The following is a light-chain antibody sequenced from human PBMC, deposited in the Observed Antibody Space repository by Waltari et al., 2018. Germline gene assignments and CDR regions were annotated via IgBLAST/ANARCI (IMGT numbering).Light chain of an antibody. J-gene: IGKJ1*01. CDR3: HQYYSTPWT. Sequence: SVLYNSNNKNYLAWYQQKPGQPPKLLIYLASTRESGVPDRFSGSGSGTDFSLTISSLQAGDVAVYYCHQYYSTPWTFGQGTKVEI. V-gene: IGKV4-1*01. CDR2: LAS. CDR1: SVLYNSNNKNY.